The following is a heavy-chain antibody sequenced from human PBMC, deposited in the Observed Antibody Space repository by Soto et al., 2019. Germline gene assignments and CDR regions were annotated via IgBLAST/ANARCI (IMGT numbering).Heavy chain of an antibody. D-gene: IGHD3-10*01. CDR3: AREVYDSGNHELDV. V-gene: IGHV3-21*01. J-gene: IGHJ6*02. CDR2: ISSGSGYI. Sequence: GGSLRLSCAASGFTFSSYSMHWVRQAPGEGLEWVSSISSGSGYIYYADSVKDRFTISRDNAENSLYLQMNSPRVEDTAVYYCAREVYDSGNHELDVWGQGTTVTVSS. CDR1: GFTFSSYS.